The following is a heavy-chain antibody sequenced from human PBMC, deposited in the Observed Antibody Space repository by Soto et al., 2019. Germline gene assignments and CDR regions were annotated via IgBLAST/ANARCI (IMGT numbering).Heavy chain of an antibody. CDR1: GNTFTSYG. Sequence: GAAVKVSCKASGNTFTSYGISWVRQAPGQGLEWMGWISAYNGHTNYVRDLQGRVTMTTDTSTSTAYMELRSLRSDDTAVYYCASGLVAGTLDYWGQGTLVTVSS. CDR3: ASGLVAGTLDY. V-gene: IGHV1-18*01. CDR2: ISAYNGHT. J-gene: IGHJ4*02. D-gene: IGHD6-19*01.